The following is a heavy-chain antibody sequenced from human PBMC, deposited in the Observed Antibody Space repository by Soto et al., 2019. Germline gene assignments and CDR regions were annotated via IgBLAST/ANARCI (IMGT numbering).Heavy chain of an antibody. V-gene: IGHV5-51*01. Sequence: GESLKISCKGSGYSFTSYWIGWVRQMPGKGLEWMGIIYPGDSDTRYSPSFQGQVTISADKSISTAYLQWSSLKASDTAMYYCARSDSDSSGYYYVAFDIWGQGTMVTVS. J-gene: IGHJ3*02. CDR3: ARSDSDSSGYYYVAFDI. D-gene: IGHD3-22*01. CDR1: GYSFTSYW. CDR2: IYPGDSDT.